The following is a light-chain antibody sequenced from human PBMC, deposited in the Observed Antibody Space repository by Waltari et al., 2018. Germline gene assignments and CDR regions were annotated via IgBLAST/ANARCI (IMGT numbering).Light chain of an antibody. CDR3: QQYGSPPRT. CDR2: NAS. CDR1: QAISNSY. V-gene: IGKV3-20*01. Sequence: EIVLTQSPGTLSFSPGERATLSCSASQAISNSYLAWYQQKPGQAPRLLIYNASLRGTGIPDKFSGSGSGTDFTLTISRLEPEDFAVYYCQQYGSPPRTFGQGTKVEIK. J-gene: IGKJ1*01.